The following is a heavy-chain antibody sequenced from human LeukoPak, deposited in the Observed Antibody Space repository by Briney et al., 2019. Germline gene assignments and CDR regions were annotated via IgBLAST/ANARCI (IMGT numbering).Heavy chain of an antibody. CDR2: VYHSGST. V-gene: IGHV4-4*02. Sequence: SGTLSLTCSVSGTSISNSIWWSWIRQPPGKGLEWIGEVYHSGSTNYNPSLKSRVTMLVDKSKNHFSLKLSSVTAADTAVYYCAAAGYCSGGTCAVKRGYFDYWGQGTLVTVSS. CDR3: AAAGYCSGGTCAVKRGYFDY. D-gene: IGHD2-15*01. J-gene: IGHJ4*02. CDR1: GTSISNSIW.